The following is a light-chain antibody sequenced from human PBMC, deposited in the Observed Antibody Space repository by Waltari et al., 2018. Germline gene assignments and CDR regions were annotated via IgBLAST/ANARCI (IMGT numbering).Light chain of an antibody. Sequence: EIVLTQSPGTASLSPGERVTLSCRAIQSVGSRCLAWYQQKPGQAPRLVIYRASRRSTGIPDRFSGSGSGTDFSLTISRLEPEDFAVYYCQQHGTLPATFGQGTKVEIK. CDR3: QQHGTLPAT. CDR1: QSVGSRC. J-gene: IGKJ1*01. V-gene: IGKV3-20*01. CDR2: RAS.